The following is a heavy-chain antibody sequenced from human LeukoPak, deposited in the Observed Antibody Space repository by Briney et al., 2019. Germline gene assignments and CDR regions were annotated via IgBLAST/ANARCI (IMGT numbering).Heavy chain of an antibody. D-gene: IGHD2-2*01. CDR3: TGAGGGCSRASCSYPYFGLDV. Sequence: SETLSLTCTASGGSISSHYWSWIRQPPGKGLEWIGHINSSGSTDYNPSLKRRRTISIDTSKSQFSLKVTSVTAADTAVYYCTGAGGGCSRASCSYPYFGLDVWGQGTTVTGSS. J-gene: IGHJ6*02. V-gene: IGHV4-59*11. CDR2: INSSGST. CDR1: GGSISSHY.